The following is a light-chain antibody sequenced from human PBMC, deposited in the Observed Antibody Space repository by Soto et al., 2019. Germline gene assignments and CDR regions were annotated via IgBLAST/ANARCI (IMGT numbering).Light chain of an antibody. CDR1: SSDVGGYNY. CDR3: SSYSSSSTLCV. V-gene: IGLV2-14*01. J-gene: IGLJ1*01. Sequence: QSALTQPASVSGSPGQSITISCTGTSSDVGGYNYVSWYQQYPGKAPKLIIYEVSNRPSGVSNRFSGSKSGNRASLTIAGLQAEDEADYYCSSYSSSSTLCVFGTGTKVTVL. CDR2: EVS.